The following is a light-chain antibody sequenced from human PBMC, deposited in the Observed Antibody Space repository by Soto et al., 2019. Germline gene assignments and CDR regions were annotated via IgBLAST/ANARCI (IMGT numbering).Light chain of an antibody. CDR2: AAS. Sequence: DIQMTQSPSSLSASVGDRVTITCRASQSISNYLNWYQQKPGKAPNLLIYAASSLHSGVPSRFSGSGSGTDFTLTISSLQPEDFATYFCQQSYITPGTFSQGTKVDIK. CDR1: QSISNY. V-gene: IGKV1-39*01. CDR3: QQSYITPGT. J-gene: IGKJ1*01.